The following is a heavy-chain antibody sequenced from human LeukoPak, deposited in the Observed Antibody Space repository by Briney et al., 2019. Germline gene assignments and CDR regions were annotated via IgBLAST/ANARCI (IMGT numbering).Heavy chain of an antibody. CDR1: GFIFSSYS. Sequence: GGSLRLSCAASGFIFSSYSMNWVRQAPGKGLEWVSSISSSSSYIYYTDSMKGRFTISRDNAKNSLYLQMNSLRAEDTAVYYCARVREAAAFDIWGQGTMVTVSS. CDR3: ARVREAAAFDI. V-gene: IGHV3-21*01. J-gene: IGHJ3*02. CDR2: ISSSSSYI. D-gene: IGHD6-25*01.